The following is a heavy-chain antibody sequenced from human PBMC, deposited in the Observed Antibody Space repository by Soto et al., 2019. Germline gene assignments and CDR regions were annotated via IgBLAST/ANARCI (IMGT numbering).Heavy chain of an antibody. J-gene: IGHJ4*02. D-gene: IGHD3-22*01. CDR2: IYYTGST. V-gene: IGHV4-61*01. Sequence: QVQLQESGPGLVKPSETLSLTCSVSGGSVSSGSYYWSWIRQPPGRGLEWIGYIYYTGSTKYNASLESRITISIDTSKNQFSLKLNSVIAADTAVYYCAREGAYNQDSSGYELDYWGQGTLVIVSS. CDR3: AREGAYNQDSSGYELDY. CDR1: GGSVSSGSYY.